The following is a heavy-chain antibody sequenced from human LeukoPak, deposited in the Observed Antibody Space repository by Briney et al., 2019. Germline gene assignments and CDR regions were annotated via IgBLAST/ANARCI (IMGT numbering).Heavy chain of an antibody. Sequence: SETLSLTCTVSDGSISSYYWTWIRQPPGKGLEWIGYIDNSGTTNYNPSLKSRVTISVDTSKNQVSLKLNSLIAADTAVYYCARGYRSTWYHGGLFQYWGPGTLVTVSS. V-gene: IGHV4-59*01. D-gene: IGHD6-13*01. CDR3: ARGYRSTWYHGGLFQY. J-gene: IGHJ1*01. CDR2: IDNSGTT. CDR1: DGSISSYY.